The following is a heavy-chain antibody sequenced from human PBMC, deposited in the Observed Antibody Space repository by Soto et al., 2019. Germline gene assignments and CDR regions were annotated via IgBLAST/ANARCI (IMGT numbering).Heavy chain of an antibody. CDR2: ISAYNGNT. V-gene: IGHV1-18*04. J-gene: IGHJ6*02. CDR3: AREDYGDYAFDGMDV. D-gene: IGHD4-17*01. CDR1: GYTFTSYG. Sequence: ASVKVSCKASGYTFTSYGISWVRQAPGQGLEWMGWISAYNGNTNYAQKLQGRVTMTTDTSTSTAYMELRSLRSDDTAVYYCAREDYGDYAFDGMDVWGQGTTVTSP.